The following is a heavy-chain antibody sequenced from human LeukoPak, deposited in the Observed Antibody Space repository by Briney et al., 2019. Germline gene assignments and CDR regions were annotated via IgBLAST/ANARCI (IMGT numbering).Heavy chain of an antibody. CDR2: IHPNSGVT. J-gene: IGHJ6*03. V-gene: IGHV1-2*02. Sequence: ASVKVSCKASGYTFTGYYIHWVRQAPGQGLEWMGWIHPNSGVTKYAQKFQGRVTMTRDTSISTAYMELSRLRSDDTAVYYCARARLVRGVRQIYYYYYMDVWGKGTTVTISS. D-gene: IGHD3-10*01. CDR3: ARARLVRGVRQIYYYYYMDV. CDR1: GYTFTGYY.